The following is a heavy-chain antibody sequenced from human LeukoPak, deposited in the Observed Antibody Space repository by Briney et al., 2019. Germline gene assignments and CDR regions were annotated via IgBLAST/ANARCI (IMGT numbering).Heavy chain of an antibody. CDR2: ISAYNGNT. J-gene: IGHJ4*02. V-gene: IGHV1-18*01. D-gene: IGHD4-17*01. Sequence: GASVKVSCKASGYTFTSYGISWVRQAPGQGLEWMGWISAYNGNTNYAQKLQGRVTMTRDTSISTAYMELSRLRSDDTAVYYCAREYTVTTIDYWGQGTLVTVSP. CDR1: GYTFTSYG. CDR3: AREYTVTTIDY.